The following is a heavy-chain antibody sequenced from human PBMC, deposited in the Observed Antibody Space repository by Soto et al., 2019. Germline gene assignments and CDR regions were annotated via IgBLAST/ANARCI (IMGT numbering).Heavy chain of an antibody. CDR1: GFTFSSYG. D-gene: IGHD3-22*01. CDR2: ISYDGSNK. Sequence: PGGSLRLSCAASGFTFSSYGMHWVRQAPGKGLEWVAVISYDGSNKYYADSVKDRFTISRDNSKNTLYLQMNSLRAEDTAVCYCARELYSSGSWGQGTLVTVSS. CDR3: ARELYSSGS. V-gene: IGHV3-30*03. J-gene: IGHJ5*02.